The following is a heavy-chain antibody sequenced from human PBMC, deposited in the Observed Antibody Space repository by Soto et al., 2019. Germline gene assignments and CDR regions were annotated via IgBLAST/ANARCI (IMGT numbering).Heavy chain of an antibody. CDR3: AKDKDTYGSDYYFDY. J-gene: IGHJ4*02. CDR2: ISYDGRNK. CDR1: GFTFRSYG. V-gene: IGHV3-30*18. D-gene: IGHD5-18*01. Sequence: SLRLSCAASGFTFRSYGMHWVRQAPGKGLEWVAVISYDGRNKYSADSVKGRFTISRDNSRNTVYLQVNSLRVEDTAVYYCAKDKDTYGSDYYFDYWGQGTLVTVSS.